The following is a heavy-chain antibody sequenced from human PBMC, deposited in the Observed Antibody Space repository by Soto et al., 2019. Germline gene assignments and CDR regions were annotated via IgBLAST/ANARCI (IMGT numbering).Heavy chain of an antibody. CDR2: ISYDGSNK. CDR3: ATTGGGILYHFDS. J-gene: IGHJ4*02. CDR1: GFTFSSYA. D-gene: IGHD2-8*01. V-gene: IGHV3-30-3*01. Sequence: QVQLVESGGGVVQPGRSLRLSCAASGFTFSSYAMHWVRQAPGKGLEWVAVISYDGSNKYYADSVKGRITISRDNSKNTLYLQMNRLRAEDTAVYYWATTGGGILYHFDSWGQGTLVPVSS.